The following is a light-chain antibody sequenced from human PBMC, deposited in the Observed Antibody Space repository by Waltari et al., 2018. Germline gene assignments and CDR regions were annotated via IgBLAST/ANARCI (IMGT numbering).Light chain of an antibody. CDR3: ETGGHGTWV. CDR2: VNSDGSH. Sequence: QLVLTQSPSASASLGASVKLTCTLCSGHSSNIIAWLQQQPGKGPRYLMQVNSDGSHRKGDEIPDRFSGSSSGAERYLTISSLQSEDEADYYCETGGHGTWVFGGGTKLTVL. V-gene: IGLV4-69*01. CDR1: SGHSSNI. J-gene: IGLJ3*02.